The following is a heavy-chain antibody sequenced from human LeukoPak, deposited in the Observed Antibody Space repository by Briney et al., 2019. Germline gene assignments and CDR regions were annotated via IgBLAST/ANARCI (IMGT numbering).Heavy chain of an antibody. Sequence: GGSLRLSCAASGFTFSSYSMNWVRQAPGKGLEWVSSISSSSSYIYYADSVKGRFTISRDNAKNSLYLQMNSLRAEDTAVYYCTRARYSSSWPLPLPVNWGQGTLVTVSS. CDR1: GFTFSSYS. V-gene: IGHV3-21*01. CDR3: TRARYSSSWPLPLPVN. CDR2: ISSSSSYI. J-gene: IGHJ1*01. D-gene: IGHD6-13*01.